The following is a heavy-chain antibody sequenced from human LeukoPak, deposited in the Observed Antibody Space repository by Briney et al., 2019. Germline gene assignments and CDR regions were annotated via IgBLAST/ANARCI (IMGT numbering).Heavy chain of an antibody. D-gene: IGHD3-10*01. CDR1: GGSFSGYY. J-gene: IGHJ5*02. CDR2: INHSGST. V-gene: IGHV4-34*01. CDR3: ARGRGGFDP. Sequence: SETLSLTCAVYGGSFSGYYWSWIRQPPGKGLEWIGEINHSGSTNYNPSLKSRVTISVDTSKNQFSLKLSSVTAADTAVYYCARGRGGFDPWGQGTLVTASS.